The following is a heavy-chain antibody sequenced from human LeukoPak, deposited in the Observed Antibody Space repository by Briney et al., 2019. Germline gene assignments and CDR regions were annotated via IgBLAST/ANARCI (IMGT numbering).Heavy chain of an antibody. Sequence: GGSLRLSCAASGFTFSSYSMNWVRQAPGKGVEGVSSISSSRSYIYYADSVKGRFTISRENEKNSLYLQMNRLRDEDTAVYYCARAIDYYDSSCYHRDPRYFDLWGRGTLVTVSS. CDR1: GFTFSSYS. CDR3: ARAIDYYDSSCYHRDPRYFDL. V-gene: IGHV3-21*01. CDR2: ISSSRSYI. D-gene: IGHD3-22*01. J-gene: IGHJ2*01.